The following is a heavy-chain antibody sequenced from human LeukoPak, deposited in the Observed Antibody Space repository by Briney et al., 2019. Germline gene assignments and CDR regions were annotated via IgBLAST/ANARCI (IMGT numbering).Heavy chain of an antibody. CDR3: AGDGSVLRYLGRGYYFDY. Sequence: GGSLRLSCAASGFTVSSNYMSWVRQAPGKGLEWVSVIYSGGSTYYADSVKGRFTISRDNSKNTLYLQMNSLRAEDTAVYYCAGDGSVLRYLGRGYYFDYWGQGTLVTVSS. CDR2: IYSGGST. CDR1: GFTVSSNY. V-gene: IGHV3-66*01. J-gene: IGHJ4*02. D-gene: IGHD3-9*01.